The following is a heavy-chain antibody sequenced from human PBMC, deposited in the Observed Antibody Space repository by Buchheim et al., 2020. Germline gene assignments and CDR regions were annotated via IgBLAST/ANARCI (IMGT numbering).Heavy chain of an antibody. CDR3: AKPGGGNSNYYYYGMDV. CDR1: GFTFSSYG. V-gene: IGHV3-30*18. D-gene: IGHD4-23*01. CDR2: ISYDGSNK. Sequence: QVQLVEPGGGVVQPGRSLRLSCAASGFTFSSYGMHWVRQAPGKGLEWVAVISYDGSNKYYADSVKGRFTISRDNSKNTLHLQMNSLRAEDTAVYYCAKPGGGNSNYYYYGMDVWGQGTT. J-gene: IGHJ6*02.